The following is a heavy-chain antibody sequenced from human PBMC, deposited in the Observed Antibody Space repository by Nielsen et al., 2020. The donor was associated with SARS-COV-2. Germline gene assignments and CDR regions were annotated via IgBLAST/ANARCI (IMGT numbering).Heavy chain of an antibody. D-gene: IGHD3-3*01. V-gene: IGHV3-53*05. CDR1: GFTFSSYA. Sequence: GGSLRLSCAASGFTFSSYAMSWVRQAPGKGLEWVSVIYSGGSTYYADSVKGRFTVSRDNSKNTLYLQMNSLRAEDTAVYYCARVLHRGSGYYNYYYMDVWGKGTTVTVSS. CDR2: IYSGGST. CDR3: ARVLHRGSGYYNYYYMDV. J-gene: IGHJ6*03.